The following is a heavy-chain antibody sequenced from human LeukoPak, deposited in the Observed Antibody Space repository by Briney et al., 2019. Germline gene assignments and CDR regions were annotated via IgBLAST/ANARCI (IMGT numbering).Heavy chain of an antibody. D-gene: IGHD3-10*01. V-gene: IGHV4-59*01. J-gene: IGHJ4*02. CDR3: ARDTSVGSGMQY. CDR2: IYHSGTT. CDR1: GGPLSTYT. Sequence: SETLSLTCSVSGGPLSTYTWSWVRQSPGKGLEWIGYIYHSGTTNYSPSLKSRATISAHTARNQFSLRLRSVTAADTAIYYCARDTSVGSGMQYWGQGTLVSVSS.